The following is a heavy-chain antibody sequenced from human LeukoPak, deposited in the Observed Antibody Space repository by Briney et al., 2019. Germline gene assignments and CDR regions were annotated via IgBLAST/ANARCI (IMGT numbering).Heavy chain of an antibody. J-gene: IGHJ5*02. V-gene: IGHV4-61*05. D-gene: IGHD2-2*01. CDR2: IYYSGST. Sequence: SETLSLTCTVSGVSISSSNSYWGWIRQPPGKGLEWIGYIYYSGSTNYNPSLKSRVTISVDTSKNQFSLKLNSVTAADTAVYYCARTTEDCSSTSCYQYWFDPWGQGTLVTVSS. CDR1: GVSISSSNSY. CDR3: ARTTEDCSSTSCYQYWFDP.